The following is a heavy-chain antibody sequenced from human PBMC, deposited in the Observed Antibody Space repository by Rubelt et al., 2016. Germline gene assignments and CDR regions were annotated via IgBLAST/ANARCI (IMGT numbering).Heavy chain of an antibody. Sequence: GFTFSSYSMNWVRQAPGKGLEWVSSISSSSSYIYYADSVKGRFTISRDNAKNSLYLQMNSLRAEDTAVYYCARSSAYYFDYWGQGTLVTVSS. CDR1: GFTFSSYS. V-gene: IGHV3-21*01. CDR3: ARSSAYYFDY. CDR2: ISSSSSYI. J-gene: IGHJ4*02. D-gene: IGHD6-6*01.